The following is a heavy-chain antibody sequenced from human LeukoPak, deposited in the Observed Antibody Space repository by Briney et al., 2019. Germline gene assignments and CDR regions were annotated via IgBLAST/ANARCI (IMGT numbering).Heavy chain of an antibody. D-gene: IGHD5-18*01. CDR1: GFIFSNSA. CDR3: AKDSGYSYGYYFDY. Sequence: GGSLRLSCAASGFIFSNSAMNWVRQAPGKGLEWVSTINTGSSHIYYADSVKGRFTISRDNAKNSVYLQMNSLRAEDTAVYYCAKDSGYSYGYYFDYWGQGTLVTVSS. V-gene: IGHV3-21*01. J-gene: IGHJ4*02. CDR2: INTGSSHI.